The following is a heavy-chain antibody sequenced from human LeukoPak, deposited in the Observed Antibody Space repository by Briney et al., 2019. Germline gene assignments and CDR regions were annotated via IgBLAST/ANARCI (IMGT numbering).Heavy chain of an antibody. J-gene: IGHJ5*02. Sequence: SETLSLTCTVSGGSISSYYWSWIRQPPGKGLEWIGYIYYSGSTNYNPSLKSRVTISVDTSKNQFSLKLSSVTAADTAVYYCARGLPYYYGSGRLNCSWFDPWGLGTLVTVS. CDR2: IYYSGST. CDR1: GGSISSYY. CDR3: ARGLPYYYGSGRLNCSWFDP. D-gene: IGHD3-10*01. V-gene: IGHV4-59*01.